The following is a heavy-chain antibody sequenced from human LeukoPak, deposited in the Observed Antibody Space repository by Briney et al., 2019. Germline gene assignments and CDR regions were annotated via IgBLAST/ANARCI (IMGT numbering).Heavy chain of an antibody. CDR2: IYYSGST. Sequence: PSETLSLTCTVSGGSISSSHYYWGWIRQPPGKGLEWIGSIYYSGSTYYNLSLKSRVTISVDTSENQFSLKLSSVTAADTAVYYCAGFTYYYDSSGPGNWFDPWGQGTLVTVSS. CDR3: AGFTYYYDSSGPGNWFDP. CDR1: GGSISSSHYY. J-gene: IGHJ5*02. D-gene: IGHD3-22*01. V-gene: IGHV4-39*07.